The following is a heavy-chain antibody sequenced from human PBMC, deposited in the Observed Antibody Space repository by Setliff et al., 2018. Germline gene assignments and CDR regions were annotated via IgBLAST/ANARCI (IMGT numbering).Heavy chain of an antibody. Sequence: SETLSLTCAVYGGSFSGYYWSWIRQPPGKGLEWIGEINHSGSTNSNPSLKSRVTISVDTSKNQVSLKLSSVTAADTAAYYWARDAGGTISIGVFEYWGQGTRGTVSS. J-gene: IGHJ4*02. CDR1: GGSFSGYY. V-gene: IGHV4-34*01. CDR2: INHSGST. D-gene: IGHD3-16*01. CDR3: ARDAGGTISIGVFEY.